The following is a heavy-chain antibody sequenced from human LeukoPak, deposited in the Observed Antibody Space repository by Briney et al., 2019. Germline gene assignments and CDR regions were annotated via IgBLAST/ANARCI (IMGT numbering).Heavy chain of an antibody. CDR2: IYYSGST. V-gene: IGHV4-59*01. CDR3: ARDAYYYGSGRAIYNWFDP. D-gene: IGHD3-10*01. Sequence: SETLSLTCTVSGGPISSYYWSWIRQPPGEGLEWIVYIYYSGSTNYNPSLKSRVTISVDTSKNQFSLKLSSVTAADTAVYYCARDAYYYGSGRAIYNWFDPWGQGTLVTVSS. J-gene: IGHJ5*02. CDR1: GGPISSYY.